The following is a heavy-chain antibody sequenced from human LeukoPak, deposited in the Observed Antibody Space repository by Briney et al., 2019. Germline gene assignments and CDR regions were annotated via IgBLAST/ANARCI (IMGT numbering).Heavy chain of an antibody. CDR2: IYYSGST. J-gene: IGHJ4*02. CDR1: GGSISSHY. V-gene: IGHV4-59*11. Sequence: PSETLSLTCTVSGGSISSHYWSWIRQPPGKGLEWIGYIYYSGSTNYNPSLKSRVTISVDTSKNQFSLKLSSVTAADTAVYYCARVLSIAARPYEFDYWGQGTLVTVSS. D-gene: IGHD6-6*01. CDR3: ARVLSIAARPYEFDY.